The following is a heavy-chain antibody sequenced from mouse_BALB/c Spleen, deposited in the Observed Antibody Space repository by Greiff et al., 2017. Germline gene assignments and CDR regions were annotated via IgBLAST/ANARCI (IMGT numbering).Heavy chain of an antibody. Sequence: QVQLQQPGAELVRPGASVKLSCKASGYTFTSYWINWVKQRPGQGLEWIGNIYPSDSYTNYNQKFKDKATLTVDKSSSTAYMQLSSPTSEDSAVYYCTRGGYRYDGAWFAYWGQGTLVTVSA. D-gene: IGHD2-14*01. CDR3: TRGGYRYDGAWFAY. J-gene: IGHJ3*01. CDR2: IYPSDSYT. CDR1: GYTFTSYW. V-gene: IGHV1-69*02.